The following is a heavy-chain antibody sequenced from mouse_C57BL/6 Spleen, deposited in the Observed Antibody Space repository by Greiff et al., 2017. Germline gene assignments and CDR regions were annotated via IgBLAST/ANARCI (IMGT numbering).Heavy chain of an antibody. CDR3: ARDRDSSGSDD. CDR1: GYTFTSYG. D-gene: IGHD3-2*02. J-gene: IGHJ2*01. Sequence: VQLQQSGAELARPGASVKLSCKASGYTFTSYGISWVKQRTGQGLEWIGEIYPRSGHTYYNEKFKGKATLTADKSSSTAYMELRSLTSEDAAVYFCARDRDSSGSDDWGQGTTLTVSS. CDR2: IYPRSGHT. V-gene: IGHV1-81*01.